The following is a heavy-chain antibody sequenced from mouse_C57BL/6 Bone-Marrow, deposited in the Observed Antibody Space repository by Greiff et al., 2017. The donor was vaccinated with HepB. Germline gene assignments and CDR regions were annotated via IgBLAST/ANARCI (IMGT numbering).Heavy chain of an antibody. Sequence: VQLQQSGAELVKPGASVKLSCTASGFNIKDYYMHWVKQRTEQGLEWIGRIDPEDGETKYAPKFPGKATITADTSSNTAYLQLSSLTSEDTAVYYCARFDYPFAYWGQGTLVTVSA. D-gene: IGHD2-4*01. V-gene: IGHV14-2*01. CDR1: GFNIKDYY. J-gene: IGHJ3*01. CDR2: IDPEDGET. CDR3: ARFDYPFAY.